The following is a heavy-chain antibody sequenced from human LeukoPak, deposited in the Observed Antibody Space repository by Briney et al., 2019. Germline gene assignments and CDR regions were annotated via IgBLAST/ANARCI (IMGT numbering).Heavy chain of an antibody. CDR2: ISGSGGST. CDR3: AKGQQWLVQYNWFDP. V-gene: IGHV3-23*01. Sequence: GGSLRLSCAASGFTFSSYAMSWVRQAPGKGLEWVSAISGSGGSTYYADSVKGRFTISRDNSKNTLYLQMNSLRAEDTAVYYCAKGQQWLVQYNWFDPWGQGTLVTVSS. CDR1: GFTFSSYA. J-gene: IGHJ5*02. D-gene: IGHD6-19*01.